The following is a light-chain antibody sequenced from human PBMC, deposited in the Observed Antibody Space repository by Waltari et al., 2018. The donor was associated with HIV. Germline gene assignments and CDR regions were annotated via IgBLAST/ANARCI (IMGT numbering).Light chain of an antibody. Sequence: DVQMTQSPSSLSASIGDRVIISCRASQDITNLLAWFQQRPGKAPKSLIYGASTLQTGVPSSKFSGAGSGTAFTLTITDLQPEDVATYYCQQYTSFPLTVGGGTTVEI. CDR2: GAS. J-gene: IGKJ4*01. CDR3: QQYTSFPLT. V-gene: IGKV1-16*02. CDR1: QDITNL.